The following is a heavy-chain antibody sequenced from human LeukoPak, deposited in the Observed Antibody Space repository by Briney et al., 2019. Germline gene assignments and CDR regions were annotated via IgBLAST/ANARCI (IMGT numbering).Heavy chain of an antibody. Sequence: GGSLRLSCAASGFTFSGYYMTWIRQAPGKGLEWVPHISSSGSTIYYADSVKGRFTISRDNAKNSLYLQMNSLRAEDTAVYYCARGGHSSYYYDSSGYRVTDYWGQGTLVTVSS. CDR3: ARGGHSSYYYDSSGYRVTDY. CDR1: GFTFSGYY. J-gene: IGHJ4*02. D-gene: IGHD3-22*01. V-gene: IGHV3-11*04. CDR2: ISSSGSTI.